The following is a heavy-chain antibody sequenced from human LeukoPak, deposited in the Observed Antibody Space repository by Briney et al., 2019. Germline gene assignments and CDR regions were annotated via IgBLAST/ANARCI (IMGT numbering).Heavy chain of an antibody. J-gene: IGHJ4*02. D-gene: IGHD3-16*02. CDR2: MNPNSGNT. Sequence: ASVKVSCKASGYTFTSYDINWVRQATGQGLGWMGWMNPNSGNTGYAQKFQGRVTITRNTSISTAYMELSSLRSEDTAVYYCARGRSYYDYVWGSYRSDWGQGTLVTVSS. CDR1: GYTFTSYD. V-gene: IGHV1-8*03. CDR3: ARGRSYYDYVWGSYRSD.